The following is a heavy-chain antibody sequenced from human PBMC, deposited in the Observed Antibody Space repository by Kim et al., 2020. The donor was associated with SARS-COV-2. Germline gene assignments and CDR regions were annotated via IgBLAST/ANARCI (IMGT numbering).Heavy chain of an antibody. V-gene: IGHV4-34*01. D-gene: IGHD6-13*01. Sequence: SETLSLTCAVYGGSFSGYYWSWIRQPPGKGLEWIGEINHSGSTNYNPSLKSRVTISVDTSKNQFSLKLSSVTAADTAVYYCATTAAGTVGPYLDYWGQGTLVNVSS. CDR2: INHSGST. CDR3: ATTAAGTVGPYLDY. CDR1: GGSFSGYY. J-gene: IGHJ4*02.